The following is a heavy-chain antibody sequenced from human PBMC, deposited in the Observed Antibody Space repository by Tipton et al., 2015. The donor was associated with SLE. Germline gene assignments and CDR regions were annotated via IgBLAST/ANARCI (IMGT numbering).Heavy chain of an antibody. V-gene: IGHV3-21*01. CDR3: ARVEEPRYSNTWRPFDY. J-gene: IGHJ4*02. D-gene: IGHD6-13*01. CDR1: GFIFTTYS. Sequence: SLRLSCAASGFIFTTYSMIWVRQAPGKGLEWVSFITSSSRNIYRADSVKGRFTVSRDNAKNSLYLQMNSLRTEDTGVYYCARVEEPRYSNTWRPFDYWGQGTLVTVSS. CDR2: ITSSSRNI.